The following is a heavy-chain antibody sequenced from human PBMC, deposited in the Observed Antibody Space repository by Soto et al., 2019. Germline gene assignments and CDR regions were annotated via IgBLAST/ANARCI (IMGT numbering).Heavy chain of an antibody. J-gene: IGHJ6*02. CDR3: ARDPSIVLVPAATYYYYYYGMDV. V-gene: IGHV1-58*01. CDR2: IVVGSGNT. CDR1: GFTFTRSA. Sequence: GASVKVSCKASGFTFTRSAVQWVRQARGQRPEWIGWIVVGSGNTNYAQKFQERVTITRDMSTSTAYMELSSLRSEDTAVYYCARDPSIVLVPAATYYYYYYGMDVWGQGTTVTVSS. D-gene: IGHD2-2*01.